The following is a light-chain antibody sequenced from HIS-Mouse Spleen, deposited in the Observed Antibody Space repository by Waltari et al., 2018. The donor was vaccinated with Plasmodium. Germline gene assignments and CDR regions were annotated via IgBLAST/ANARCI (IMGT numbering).Light chain of an antibody. V-gene: IGLV3-10*01. CDR3: YSTGSSGNHRV. CDR1: ALPKKS. J-gene: IGLJ3*02. Sequence: SYELTQPPSVSVSPGQTARITCSGDALPKKSAYWYQQKSGQAPVLVILEDSKRPSGIPERFSGSSSGTMATLTISGAQVEDEADYYCYSTGSSGNHRVFGGGTKLTVL. CDR2: EDS.